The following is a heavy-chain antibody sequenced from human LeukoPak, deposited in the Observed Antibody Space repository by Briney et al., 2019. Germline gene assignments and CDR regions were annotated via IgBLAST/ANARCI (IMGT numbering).Heavy chain of an antibody. CDR1: GGTFSSYA. D-gene: IGHD1-26*01. CDR2: INPSGGST. CDR3: ARRWMGAYYYMDV. Sequence: ASVKVSCKASGGTFSSYAISWVRQAPGQGLEWMGKINPSGGSTSYAQKFQGRVTMTRDTSTSTVYMELSSLRSEDTAVYYCARRWMGAYYYMDVWGKGTTVTVSS. J-gene: IGHJ6*03. V-gene: IGHV1-46*01.